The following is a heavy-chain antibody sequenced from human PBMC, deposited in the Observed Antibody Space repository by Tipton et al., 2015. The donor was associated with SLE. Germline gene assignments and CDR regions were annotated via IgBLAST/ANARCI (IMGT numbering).Heavy chain of an antibody. Sequence: TLSLTCTVSGGSISSSSYYWGWIRQPPGKGLEWIGYIYYSGSTNYNPSLKSRVTISVDTSKNQFSLKLSSVTAADTAVYYCARVPKEPSSGWLDYWGQGTLVTVSS. V-gene: IGHV4-61*05. CDR3: ARVPKEPSSGWLDY. J-gene: IGHJ4*02. CDR2: IYYSGST. D-gene: IGHD6-19*01. CDR1: GGSISSSSYY.